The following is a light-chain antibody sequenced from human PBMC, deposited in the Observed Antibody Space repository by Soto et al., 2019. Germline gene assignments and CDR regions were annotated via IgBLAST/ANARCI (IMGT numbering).Light chain of an antibody. V-gene: IGLV3-21*02. CDR3: QVWDSSSDHPV. CDR1: NIGSKS. Sequence: SYELTQPPSVSVAPGQTARITCGGNNIGSKSVNWYKQKPGQAPVLVVYDYSDRPSGIPELFSGSKSGNTATLTISRVEAGDEADYYCQVWDSSSDHPVFGGGTKLTVL. J-gene: IGLJ2*01. CDR2: DYS.